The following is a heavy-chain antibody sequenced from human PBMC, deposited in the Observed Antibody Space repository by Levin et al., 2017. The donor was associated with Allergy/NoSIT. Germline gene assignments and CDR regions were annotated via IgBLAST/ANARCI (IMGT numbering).Heavy chain of an antibody. CDR1: GFTFSSYA. D-gene: IGHD4-23*01. Sequence: SCAASGFTFSSYAMSWVRQAPGKGLEWVSAISGSGGSTYYADSVKGRFTISRDNSKNTLYLQMNSLRAEDPAVDDCAKSAATVVWSRNDYWGQGTLVTVSS. V-gene: IGHV3-23*01. CDR2: ISGSGGST. J-gene: IGHJ4*02. CDR3: AKSAATVVWSRNDY.